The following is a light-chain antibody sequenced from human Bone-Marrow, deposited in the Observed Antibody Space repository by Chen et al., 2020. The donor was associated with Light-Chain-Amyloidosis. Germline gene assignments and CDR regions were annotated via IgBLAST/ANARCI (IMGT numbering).Light chain of an antibody. CDR2: SNN. J-gene: IGLJ1*01. CDR3: AARKSNLSGYI. Sequence: QSVLTQPPSASGTPGQRVTIACSGTSSNIGINYVYWYQHFPGAAPNLLIHSNNQRPSGLPERCSASKARTSDILAISGRLSKDEADYNVAARKSNLSGYIIGTGTKVT. V-gene: IGLV1-47*01. CDR1: SSNIGINY.